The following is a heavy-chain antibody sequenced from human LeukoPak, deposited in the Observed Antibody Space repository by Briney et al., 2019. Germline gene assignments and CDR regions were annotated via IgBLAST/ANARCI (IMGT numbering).Heavy chain of an antibody. CDR3: ARDGGSYYTPFDY. D-gene: IGHD1-26*01. CDR2: INPNSGGT. V-gene: IGHV1-2*04. J-gene: IGHJ4*02. CDR1: GYTFTGYY. Sequence: ASVKVSCKASGYTFTGYYMHWVRQAPGQGLEWMGWINPNSGGTNYAQKFQGWVTMTRDTSISTAYMELSRLRSDDTAVYYCARDGGSYYTPFDYWGQGTLVTVPS.